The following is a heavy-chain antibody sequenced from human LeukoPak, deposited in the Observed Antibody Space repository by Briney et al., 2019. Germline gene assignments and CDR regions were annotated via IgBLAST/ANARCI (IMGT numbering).Heavy chain of an antibody. CDR3: AGDSVVGATDLDY. J-gene: IGHJ4*02. D-gene: IGHD1-26*01. V-gene: IGHV4-4*02. Sequence: PSGTLSLTCAVSGGSISGSNWWSWVRQPPGKGLEWIGEIYHSGSTYYNPSLKSRVTISVDTSKNQFSLKLSSVTAADTAVYYCAGDSVVGATDLDYWGQGTLVTVSS. CDR2: IYHSGST. CDR1: GGSISGSNW.